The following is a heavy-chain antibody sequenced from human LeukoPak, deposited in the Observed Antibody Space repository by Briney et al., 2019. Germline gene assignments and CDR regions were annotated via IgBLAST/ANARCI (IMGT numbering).Heavy chain of an antibody. CDR2: ISGSGGST. CDR3: AKSRSGWYWGYFDY. J-gene: IGHJ4*02. D-gene: IGHD6-19*01. Sequence: PGGSLRLSCAASGFTFSSYAMSWVRQAPGEGLEWVSAISGSGGSTYYADSVKGRFTISRDNSKNTLYLQMNSLRAEDTAVYYCAKSRSGWYWGYFDYWGQGTLVTVSS. V-gene: IGHV3-23*01. CDR1: GFTFSSYA.